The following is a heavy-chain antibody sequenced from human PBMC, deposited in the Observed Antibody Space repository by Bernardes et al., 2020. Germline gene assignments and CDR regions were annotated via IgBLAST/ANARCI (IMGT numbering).Heavy chain of an antibody. CDR3: ARLIGQQLVADYFDY. CDR2: IYYSGST. J-gene: IGHJ4*02. CDR1: GGSISSSSYY. V-gene: IGHV4-39*01. Sequence: LSLTCTVSGGSISSSSYYWGWIRQPPGKGLEWIGSIYYSGSTYYNPSLKSRVTISVDTSKNQFSLKLSSVTAADTAVYYCARLIGQQLVADYFDYWGQGTLVTVSS. D-gene: IGHD6-13*01.